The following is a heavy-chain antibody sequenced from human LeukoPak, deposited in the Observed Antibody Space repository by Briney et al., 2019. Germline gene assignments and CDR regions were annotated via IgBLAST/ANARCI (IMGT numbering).Heavy chain of an antibody. CDR2: ISGSGGST. V-gene: IGHV3-23*01. J-gene: IGHJ3*02. Sequence: GGSLRLSCAASGFTFSNYAISWVRQAPGKGLEWVSAISGSGGSTYYADSVKGRFTISRDNSKNTLYLQMNSLRAEDTAVYYCAKDIVGATTFAFDIWGQGTMVTVSS. CDR3: AKDIVGATTFAFDI. CDR1: GFTFSNYA. D-gene: IGHD1-26*01.